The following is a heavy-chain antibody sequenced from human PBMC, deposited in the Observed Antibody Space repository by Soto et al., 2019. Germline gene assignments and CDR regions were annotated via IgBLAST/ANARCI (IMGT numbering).Heavy chain of an antibody. D-gene: IGHD3-3*01. CDR2: ISGSGGST. CDR1: GFTFSSYA. V-gene: IGHV3-23*01. CDR3: AKEIYYDFWSGYYIGGDGGSPAPGYYYYYYYMDV. J-gene: IGHJ6*03. Sequence: GGSLRLSCAASGFTFSSYAMSWVRQAPGKGLEWVSAISGSGGSTYYADSVKGRFTISRDNSKNTLYLQMKSLRAEETAVYYCAKEIYYDFWSGYYIGGDGGSPAPGYYYYYYYMDVWGKGTTVTVSS.